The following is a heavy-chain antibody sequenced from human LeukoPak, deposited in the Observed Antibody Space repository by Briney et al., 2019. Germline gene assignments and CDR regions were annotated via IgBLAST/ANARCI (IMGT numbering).Heavy chain of an antibody. CDR3: AKTIVGATGAFDI. V-gene: IGHV1-69*13. Sequence: GASVKVSCKASGGTFSSYAISWVRQAPGQGLEWMGGIIPIFGTANYAQKFQGRVTITADESTSTAYMELSSLRSEDTAVYYCAKTIVGATGAFDIWGQGTMVTVSS. CDR2: IIPIFGTA. D-gene: IGHD1-26*01. CDR1: GGTFSSYA. J-gene: IGHJ3*02.